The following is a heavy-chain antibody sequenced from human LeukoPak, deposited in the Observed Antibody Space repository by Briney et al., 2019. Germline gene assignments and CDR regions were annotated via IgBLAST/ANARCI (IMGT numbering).Heavy chain of an antibody. CDR3: ARGDILTGYHYFDY. Sequence: PGGSLRLSCAASGFTFSSYAMSWVRQAPGKGLEWVSAISGSGGSTYYADSVKGRFTISRDNSKNTLYLQMNSLRAEDTAVYYCARGDILTGYHYFDYWGQGTLVTVSS. CDR1: GFTFSSYA. CDR2: ISGSGGST. J-gene: IGHJ4*02. D-gene: IGHD3-9*01. V-gene: IGHV3-23*01.